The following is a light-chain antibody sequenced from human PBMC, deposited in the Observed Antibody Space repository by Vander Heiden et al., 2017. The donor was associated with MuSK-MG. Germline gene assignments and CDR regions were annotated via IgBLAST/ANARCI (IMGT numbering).Light chain of an antibody. CDR2: LAS. J-gene: IGKJ3*01. CDR3: QKDNSVPHT. Sequence: DIQLTQSPSSLSAAVGDRVTMTCRASQGIGNYLAWYQQKPGKPPMVLIYLASTLQSGVPSRFSGSGSGTDFTLTISSLRPEDVATYYCQKDNSVPHTFGHGTKVDIK. CDR1: QGIGNY. V-gene: IGKV1-27*01.